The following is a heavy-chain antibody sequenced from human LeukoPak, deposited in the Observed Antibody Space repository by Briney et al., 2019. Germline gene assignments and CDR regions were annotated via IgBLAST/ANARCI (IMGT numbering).Heavy chain of an antibody. CDR1: IGSISSSDYH. Sequence: SETLSLTCSVSIGSISSSDYHWDWVRQPPEMGLEWIGTIYSSGTTYYNPSLKSRVTISVDTSKTHFSLKLSSVTAADTALYYCARRAAHGGWRFDYWGQGALVTVSS. CDR3: ARRAAHGGWRFDY. D-gene: IGHD6-19*01. V-gene: IGHV4-39*02. J-gene: IGHJ4*02. CDR2: IYSSGTT.